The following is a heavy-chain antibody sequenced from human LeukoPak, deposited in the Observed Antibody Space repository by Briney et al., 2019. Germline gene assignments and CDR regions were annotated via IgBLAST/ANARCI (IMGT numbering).Heavy chain of an antibody. J-gene: IGHJ6*02. V-gene: IGHV5-10-1*01. D-gene: IGHD2-2*01. CDR2: IDPSDSYT. CDR1: GYSFTSYW. CDR3: ARLVAVPAATYLPDADYYYYYGMDV. Sequence: GESLKISCKGSGYSFTSYWISWVRQMPGKGLEWMGRIDPSDSYTNYSPSFQGHVTISADKSISTAYLQWSSLKASDTAMYYCARLVAVPAATYLPDADYYYYYGMDVWGQGTTVTVSS.